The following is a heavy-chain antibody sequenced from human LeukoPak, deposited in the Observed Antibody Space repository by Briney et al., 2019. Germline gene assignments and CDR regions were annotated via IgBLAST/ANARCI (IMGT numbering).Heavy chain of an antibody. CDR1: GFTFNNYD. Sequence: PGGSLRLSCAASGFTFNNYDMNWVRQAPGKGLEWVSYISSGSGTIYYADSVKGRFTLSRDNAKNSLNLQMNSLRAEDTAVYYCARDLYYRRETTVARPYYFDYWGQGTLVTVSS. CDR2: ISSGSGTI. V-gene: IGHV3-48*04. J-gene: IGHJ4*02. D-gene: IGHD1-1*01. CDR3: ARDLYYRRETTVARPYYFDY.